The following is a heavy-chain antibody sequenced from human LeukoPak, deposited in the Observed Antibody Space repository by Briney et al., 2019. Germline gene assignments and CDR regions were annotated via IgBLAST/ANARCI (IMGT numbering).Heavy chain of an antibody. J-gene: IGHJ4*02. CDR3: ARDFFRRDGYNF. Sequence: GGSLRLSCAASGFTVSSNYMSWVRQAPGKGLAWVSVIYSGGSTYYADSVKGRFTISRDNSKNTLYLQMNSLRAEDTAVYYCARDFFRRDGYNFWGQGTLVTVSS. V-gene: IGHV3-53*01. D-gene: IGHD5-24*01. CDR2: IYSGGST. CDR1: GFTVSSNY.